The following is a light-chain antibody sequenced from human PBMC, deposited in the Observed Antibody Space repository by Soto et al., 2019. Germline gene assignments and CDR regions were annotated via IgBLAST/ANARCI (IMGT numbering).Light chain of an antibody. J-gene: IGKJ5*01. CDR1: QSVSSY. V-gene: IGKV3-15*01. CDR2: GAY. CDR3: QQYNNWPPIT. Sequence: EIVLTQSPATLSLSPGERATLSCRASQSVSSYLAWYQQKPGQSPRLLIYGAYTRATGIPDTFSGSGSGTEFTLTISRLQSEDFAVYYCQQYNNWPPITFGQGTRRETK.